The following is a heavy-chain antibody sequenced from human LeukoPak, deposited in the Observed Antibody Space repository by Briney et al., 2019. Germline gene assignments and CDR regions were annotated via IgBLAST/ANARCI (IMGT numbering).Heavy chain of an antibody. CDR3: ARSRFGYQLLSTLFDP. D-gene: IGHD2-2*01. CDR2: ISYDGSNK. J-gene: IGHJ6*02. CDR1: GFTFSSYA. V-gene: IGHV3-30*04. Sequence: GGSLRLSCAASGFTFSSYAMHWVRQAPGKGLEWVAVISYDGSNKYYADSVKGRFTISRDNSKNTLYLQMNSLRAEDTAVYYCARSRFGYQLLSTLFDPWGQGTTVTVSS.